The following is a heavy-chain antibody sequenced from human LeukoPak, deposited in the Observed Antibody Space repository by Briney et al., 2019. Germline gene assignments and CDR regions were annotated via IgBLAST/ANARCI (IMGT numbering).Heavy chain of an antibody. D-gene: IGHD3-22*01. CDR2: ISDTDVTK. CDR1: GFSFSEYY. V-gene: IGHV3-11*04. Sequence: AGGSLRLSCRTSGFSFSEYYMSWIRQAPGKGLQWISYISDTDVTKYYTDSVKGRFTISRDSAKKEVYLQMNSLRAEDTAVYYCARDFLRDVGSSGYYGPGGALDMWGPGTMVTVSS. J-gene: IGHJ3*02. CDR3: ARDFLRDVGSSGYYGPGGALDM.